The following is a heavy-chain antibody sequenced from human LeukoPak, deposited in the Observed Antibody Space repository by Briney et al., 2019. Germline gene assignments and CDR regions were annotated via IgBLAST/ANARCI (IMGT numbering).Heavy chain of an antibody. Sequence: GGSLRLSCAASGFTFNNYAMSWVRQAPGKGLEWVSAISGSGGSTYYADSVKGRFTISRDNSKNTLYLQMNSLRAEDTAVYYCAKDNLDWGGEVDYWGQGTLVTVSS. D-gene: IGHD3-9*01. CDR1: GFTFNNYA. CDR2: ISGSGGST. J-gene: IGHJ4*02. CDR3: AKDNLDWGGEVDY. V-gene: IGHV3-23*01.